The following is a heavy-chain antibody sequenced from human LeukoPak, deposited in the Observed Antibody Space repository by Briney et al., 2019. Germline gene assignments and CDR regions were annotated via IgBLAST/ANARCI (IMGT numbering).Heavy chain of an antibody. J-gene: IGHJ4*02. CDR1: GGSISSYY. Sequence: SETLSLTCTVSGGSISSYYWSWIRQPPGKGLEWIGYIYNSGSNNYNPSLKSRVTISGDTSKNQFSLKLSSVTAADTAMYYCARLRPSIGAAGTFDYWGQGTLVTVSS. CDR3: ARLRPSIGAAGTFDY. D-gene: IGHD6-13*01. V-gene: IGHV4-59*01. CDR2: IYNSGSN.